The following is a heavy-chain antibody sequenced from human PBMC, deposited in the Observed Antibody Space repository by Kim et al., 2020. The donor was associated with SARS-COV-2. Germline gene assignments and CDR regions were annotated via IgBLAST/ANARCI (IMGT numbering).Heavy chain of an antibody. V-gene: IGHV3-73*01. CDR1: GFTFSVSG. CDR3: TSVPGTTVAFWDAFD. CDR2: IRSKANSYAS. D-gene: IGHD1-1*01. J-gene: IGHJ3*02. Sequence: GGSLRLSCAASGFTFSVSGIHWVRQASGKGLEWVGGIRSKANSYASVYAASVRGRFTISRDDSKNTAHMQMNSLKTEDTAVYYCTSVPGTTVAFWDAFD.